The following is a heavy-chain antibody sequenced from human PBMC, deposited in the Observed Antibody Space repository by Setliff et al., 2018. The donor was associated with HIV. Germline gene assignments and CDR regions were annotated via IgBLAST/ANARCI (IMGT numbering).Heavy chain of an antibody. J-gene: IGHJ5*02. CDR3: AREKRSGFSSGWTNWFDP. D-gene: IGHD6-19*01. V-gene: IGHV4-31*03. Sequence: SETLSLTCTVSGGSISSSDFYWNWIRQRPGKALEWIGYIHHSGSSSHNPSLKSRLTTSINASKSQFSLRLSSVTAADTAVYYCAREKRSGFSSGWTNWFDPWGQGVLVTVSS. CDR1: GGSISSSDFY. CDR2: IHHSGSS.